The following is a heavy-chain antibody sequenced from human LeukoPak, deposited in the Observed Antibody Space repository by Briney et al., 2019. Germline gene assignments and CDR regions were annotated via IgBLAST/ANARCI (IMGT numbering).Heavy chain of an antibody. J-gene: IGHJ3*02. CDR1: GYTFTSYG. CDR3: ASTDYVGAFDI. Sequence: ASVKVSCKASGYTFTSYGISWVRQAPGQGLEWMGGIIPIFGTANYAQKFQGRVTITADKSTSTAYMELSSLRSEDTAVYYCASTDYVGAFDIWGQGTMVTVSS. D-gene: IGHD3-16*01. CDR2: IIPIFGTA. V-gene: IGHV1-69*06.